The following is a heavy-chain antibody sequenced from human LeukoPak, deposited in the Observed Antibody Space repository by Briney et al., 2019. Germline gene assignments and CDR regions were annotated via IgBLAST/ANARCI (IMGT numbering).Heavy chain of an antibody. J-gene: IGHJ4*02. CDR3: ARGDCGSTSCYYFDY. V-gene: IGHV1-46*01. CDR2: INLSGGST. Sequence: GRRALKQKIEWMGIINLSGGSTRYAQRFQGRITMTRDTSTSTVYVELSSLRSEDTAVYYCARGDCGSTSCYYFDYWGQGTLVTVSS. D-gene: IGHD2-2*01.